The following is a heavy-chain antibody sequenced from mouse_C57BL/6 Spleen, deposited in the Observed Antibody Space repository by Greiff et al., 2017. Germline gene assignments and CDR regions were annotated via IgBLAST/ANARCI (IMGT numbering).Heavy chain of an antibody. CDR3: ARLDPFTTVVARDWYFDV. J-gene: IGHJ1*03. V-gene: IGHV1-61*01. CDR1: GYTFTSYW. Sequence: QVQLQQPGAELVRPGSSVKLSCKASGYTFTSYWMDWVKQRPGQGLEWIGNIYPSDSEPHSNQKFKDKATLTVDKSSTTAYMQLSSLTSEDSAVYYCARLDPFTTVVARDWYFDVWGTGTTVTVSS. CDR2: IYPSDSEP. D-gene: IGHD1-1*01.